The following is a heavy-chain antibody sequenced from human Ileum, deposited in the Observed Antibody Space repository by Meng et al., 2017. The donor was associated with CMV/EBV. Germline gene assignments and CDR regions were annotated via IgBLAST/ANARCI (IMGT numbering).Heavy chain of an antibody. CDR3: AKDMAAGCTGNGMDV. D-gene: IGHD6-13*01. V-gene: IGHV3-23*01. Sequence: GGSLRLSCAVSGFTFSSYAMTWVRQVPGKGLEWVAAISGSGGSTYYADSVKARFSISRDNSKNTVYLQMNSLRAEDTAVYYCAKDMAAGCTGNGMDVWGQGTTVTVSS. CDR2: ISGSGGST. CDR1: GFTFSSYA. J-gene: IGHJ6*02.